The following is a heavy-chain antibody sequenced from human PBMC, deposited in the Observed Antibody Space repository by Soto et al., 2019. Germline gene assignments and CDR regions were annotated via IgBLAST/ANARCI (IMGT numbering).Heavy chain of an antibody. CDR3: ARDRRPPRSADAFDI. Sequence: GGSLRLSCAVSGFTLSSYGMHWVRQAPGKGLEWVAVIWYDGSNKYYADSVKGRFTISRDNSKNTLYLQMNSLRAEDTAVYYCARDRRPPRSADAFDIWGQGTMVTVSS. J-gene: IGHJ3*02. CDR2: IWYDGSNK. CDR1: GFTLSSYG. V-gene: IGHV3-33*01.